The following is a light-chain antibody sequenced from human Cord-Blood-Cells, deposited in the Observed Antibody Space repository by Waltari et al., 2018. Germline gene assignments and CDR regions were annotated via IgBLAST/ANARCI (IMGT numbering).Light chain of an antibody. CDR3: QQRSNWPIT. Sequence: IVLTQSPATLSLSPGERATLSCRASQSVSSYLAWYQQKPGQAPRLLIYDASNRATGIPARFSGSGSGTDFTLTISSLEPEDFAVYCCQQRSNWPITFGQGTRLEIK. CDR1: QSVSSY. J-gene: IGKJ5*01. CDR2: DAS. V-gene: IGKV3-11*01.